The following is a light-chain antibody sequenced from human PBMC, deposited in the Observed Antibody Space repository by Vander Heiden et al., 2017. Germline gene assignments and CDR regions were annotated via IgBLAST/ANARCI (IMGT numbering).Light chain of an antibody. J-gene: IGKJ2*03. V-gene: IGKV1-39*01. CDR3: QQGYSAPPMYS. Sequence: DIRMTQSPSSLSASVGDRVSITCRASQSISKYLNWYQQKPGKAPKLLVYAASTLQSGVPSRFSGSGSGTDFTLTISSLQPADFATYYCQQGYSAPPMYSFGPGTKLEIK. CDR2: AAS. CDR1: QSISKY.